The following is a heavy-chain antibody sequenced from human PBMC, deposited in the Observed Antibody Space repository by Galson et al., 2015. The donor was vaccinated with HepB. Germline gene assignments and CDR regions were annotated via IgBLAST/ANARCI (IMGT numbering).Heavy chain of an antibody. CDR2: INPNSGGT. CDR1: GYTFTGYH. D-gene: IGHD2-21*01. CDR3: ARVVAYGMDV. J-gene: IGHJ6*02. V-gene: IGHV1-2*02. Sequence: SVKVSCKASGYTFTGYHIHWVRQAPGQGLEWMGRINPNSGGTNYAQKFQGRVTMTRDTSFSTAYMELSRLRYDDTAVYYCARVVAYGMDVWGQGTTVTVYS.